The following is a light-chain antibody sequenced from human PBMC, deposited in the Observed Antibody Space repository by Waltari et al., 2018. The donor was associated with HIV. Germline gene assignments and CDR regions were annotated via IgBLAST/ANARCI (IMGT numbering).Light chain of an antibody. CDR1: SGSIATNY. Sequence: NFMLTQPHSVSESPGKTVTISCNRSSGSIATNYVQGYQQLPGSAPTTVIYDDHQRPSGVPDRFSGSIDSSSNSASLTISGLKTEDEADYYCQSYDSTNQVFGGGTKLTVL. CDR3: QSYDSTNQV. CDR2: DDH. V-gene: IGLV6-57*03. J-gene: IGLJ3*02.